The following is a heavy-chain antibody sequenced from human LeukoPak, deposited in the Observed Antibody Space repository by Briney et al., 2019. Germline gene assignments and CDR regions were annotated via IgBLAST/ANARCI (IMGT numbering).Heavy chain of an antibody. J-gene: IGHJ4*02. CDR2: ISGSGDST. Sequence: PGGSLRLSCAASGFTFSIYAMSWVRQAPGKGLEWVSAISGSGDSTYYADSVKGRFTISRDNSKNTLYLQMNSLRAEDTAVYYCAKAPESSGYLFDYWGQGTLVTVSS. V-gene: IGHV3-23*01. CDR3: AKAPESSGYLFDY. CDR1: GFTFSIYA. D-gene: IGHD3-22*01.